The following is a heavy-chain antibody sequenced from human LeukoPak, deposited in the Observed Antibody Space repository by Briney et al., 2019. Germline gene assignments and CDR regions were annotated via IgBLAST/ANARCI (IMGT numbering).Heavy chain of an antibody. Sequence: GGSLRLSCAASGFTFSSYAMSWVRQAPGKGLEWVSAISGSGDSTYYADSVKGRFTISRDNSKNTLYLQMNSLRAEDTAVYYCAKDGDTYDFWSGYYPHFDYWGQGTLVTVSS. CDR2: ISGSGDST. V-gene: IGHV3-23*01. CDR3: AKDGDTYDFWSGYYPHFDY. CDR1: GFTFSSYA. J-gene: IGHJ4*02. D-gene: IGHD3-3*01.